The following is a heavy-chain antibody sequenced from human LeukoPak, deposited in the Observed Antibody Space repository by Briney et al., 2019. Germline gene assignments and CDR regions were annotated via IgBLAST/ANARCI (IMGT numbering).Heavy chain of an antibody. J-gene: IGHJ6*03. V-gene: IGHV4-38-2*01. CDR2: FYHTGST. Sequence: PSETLSLTCVVSGYSVNSGYYWCWIRRPPGKGLEWIGSFYHTGSTYYNPSLKSRVTISVDASKNQVFLNLTSVTASDTAVYYCARCFDWAPPLSYYYYLDVWGKGTTVTVSS. CDR3: ARCFDWAPPLSYYYYLDV. CDR1: GYSVNSGYY. D-gene: IGHD3-9*01.